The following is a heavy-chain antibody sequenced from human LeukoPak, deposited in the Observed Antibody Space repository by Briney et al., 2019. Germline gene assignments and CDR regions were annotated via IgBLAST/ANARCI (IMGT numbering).Heavy chain of an antibody. CDR3: ARGRLRVIDAFDI. J-gene: IGHJ3*02. D-gene: IGHD2-21*01. CDR1: GFTFSNNA. Sequence: PGGSLRLSCAASGFTFSNNALSWVRQAPGKGLEWVSVISGSGGSTYYAGSVKGRFTISRDNSKNTLYLQMDSLRAGDTAVYYCARGRLRVIDAFDIWGQGTMVTVSS. CDR2: ISGSGGST. V-gene: IGHV3-23*01.